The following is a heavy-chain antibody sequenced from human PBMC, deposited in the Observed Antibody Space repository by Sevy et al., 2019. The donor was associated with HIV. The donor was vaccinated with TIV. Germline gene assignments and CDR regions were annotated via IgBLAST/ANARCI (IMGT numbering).Heavy chain of an antibody. D-gene: IGHD6-19*01. V-gene: IGHV3-23*01. CDR2: ISGSGGST. J-gene: IGHJ4*02. CDR1: GFTFSSYA. CDR3: AKGRHSSGFEHFDY. Sequence: GGYLRLSCAASGFTFSSYAMSWVRQAPGKGLEWVSAISGSGGSTYYADSVKGRFTISRDNSKNTLYLQMNSLRAEDTAVYYCAKGRHSSGFEHFDYWGQGTLVTVSS.